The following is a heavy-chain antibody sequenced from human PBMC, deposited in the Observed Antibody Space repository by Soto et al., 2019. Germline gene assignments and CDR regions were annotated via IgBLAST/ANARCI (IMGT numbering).Heavy chain of an antibody. D-gene: IGHD6-19*01. J-gene: IGHJ6*02. CDR2: IYYSGST. Sequence: SETLSLTCTVSGGSISSYYWSWIRQPPGKGLEWIGYIYYSGSTNYNPSLKSRVTISVDTSKNQFSLKLSSVTAADTAVYYCARLDNSSGWLGYYYYGMDVWGQGTTVTVSS. CDR3: ARLDNSSGWLGYYYYGMDV. V-gene: IGHV4-59*01. CDR1: GGSISSYY.